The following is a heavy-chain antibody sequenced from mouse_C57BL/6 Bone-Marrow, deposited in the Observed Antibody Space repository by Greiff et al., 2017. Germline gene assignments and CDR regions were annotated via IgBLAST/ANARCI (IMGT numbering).Heavy chain of an antibody. CDR3: ARPYYSNYWYFDV. J-gene: IGHJ1*03. CDR1: GYTFTSYW. V-gene: IGHV1-55*01. D-gene: IGHD2-5*01. Sequence: QVQLKESGAELVKPGASVKMSCKASGYTFTSYWITWVKQRPGQGLEWIGDIDPGSGSTNYNEKFKSKATLTVDTSSSTAYMQLSSLTSEDSAVYYWARPYYSNYWYFDVWGTGTTVTVSS. CDR2: IDPGSGST.